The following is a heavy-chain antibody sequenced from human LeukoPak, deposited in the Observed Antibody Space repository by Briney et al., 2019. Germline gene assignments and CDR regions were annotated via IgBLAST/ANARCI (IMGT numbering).Heavy chain of an antibody. V-gene: IGHV4-4*02. CDR1: GGSISSNW. J-gene: IGHJ4*02. CDR2: IYHSGST. CDR3: ARAGGCSTTSCDLDY. D-gene: IGHD2-2*01. Sequence: SDTLSLTCAVSGGSISSNWWSWVRQPPGQGLEWIGEIYHSGSTNYNPSLKGRVTISVDKSKNKFSLKLSSVTAEDTAVYYCARAGGCSTTSCDLDYWGQGTVVTVSS.